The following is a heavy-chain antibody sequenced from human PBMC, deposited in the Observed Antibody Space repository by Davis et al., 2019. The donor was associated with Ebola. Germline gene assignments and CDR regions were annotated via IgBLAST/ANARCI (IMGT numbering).Heavy chain of an antibody. D-gene: IGHD6-19*01. CDR1: GFTVSSNY. CDR3: AKDVAVAASDY. Sequence: GESLKISCAASGFTVSSNYMSWVRQAPGKGLEWVSVIYSGGSTYYADSVKGRFTISRHNSKNTLYLQMNSLRAEDTAVYYCAKDVAVAASDYWGQGTLVTVSS. CDR2: IYSGGST. V-gene: IGHV3-53*01. J-gene: IGHJ4*02.